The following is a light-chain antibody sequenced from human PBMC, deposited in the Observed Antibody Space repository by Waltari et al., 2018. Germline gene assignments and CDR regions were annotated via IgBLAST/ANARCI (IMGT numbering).Light chain of an antibody. J-gene: IGLJ1*01. V-gene: IGLV2-8*01. CDR1: SSAVGGHDY. CDR3: ASYAGRNNHV. CDR2: EVS. Sequence: SALTQPPSASGSLGQSVTFSCTGTSSAVGGHDYVSCYQQYPGNAPKLIISEVSKRPSGVPDRFSGSKSGNTASLTVSGLQAEDEAEYYCASYAGRNNHVFGTGTKLTVL.